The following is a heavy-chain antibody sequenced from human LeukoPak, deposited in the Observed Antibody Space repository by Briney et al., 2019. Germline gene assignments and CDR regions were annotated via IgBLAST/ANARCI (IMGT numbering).Heavy chain of an antibody. V-gene: IGHV1-18*01. CDR2: ISDHNGNT. CDR1: GYTFISYG. D-gene: IGHD3-22*01. CDR3: AGYYYDSSGYYV. Sequence: ASVKVSCKASGYTFISYGITWVRQAPGQGLEWMGWISDHNGNTNYAQKLQGRVTMTTDTSTSTAYMELRSLRSDDTAVYYCAGYYYDSSGYYVWGQGTLVTVSS. J-gene: IGHJ4*02.